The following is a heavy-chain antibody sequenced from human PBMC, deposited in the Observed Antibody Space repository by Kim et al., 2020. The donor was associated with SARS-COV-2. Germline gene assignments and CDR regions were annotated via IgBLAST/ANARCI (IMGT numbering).Heavy chain of an antibody. Sequence: ASVKVSCKASGYTFTSYGISWVRQAPGQGLEWMGWISAYNGNTNYAQKLQGRVTMTTDTSTSTAYMELRSLRSDDTAVYYCARDGYDITMIVVVNGNYYYYGMDVWGQGTTVTVSS. CDR3: ARDGYDITMIVVVNGNYYYYGMDV. CDR2: ISAYNGNT. V-gene: IGHV1-18*04. D-gene: IGHD3-22*01. J-gene: IGHJ6*02. CDR1: GYTFTSYG.